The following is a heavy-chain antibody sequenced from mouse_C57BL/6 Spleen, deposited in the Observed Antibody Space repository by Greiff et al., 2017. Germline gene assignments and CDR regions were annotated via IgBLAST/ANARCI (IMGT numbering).Heavy chain of an antibody. CDR1: GYTFTSYW. Sequence: VQLQQPGAELVKPGASVKMSCKASGYTFTSYWITWVKQRPGQGLEWIGDIYPGSGSTNYNEKFKSKATLTVDTSSSTAYMQLSSLTSEDSAVYYCARSPITTGWYFDVWGTGTTVTVSS. D-gene: IGHD1-1*01. V-gene: IGHV1-55*01. J-gene: IGHJ1*03. CDR3: ARSPITTGWYFDV. CDR2: IYPGSGST.